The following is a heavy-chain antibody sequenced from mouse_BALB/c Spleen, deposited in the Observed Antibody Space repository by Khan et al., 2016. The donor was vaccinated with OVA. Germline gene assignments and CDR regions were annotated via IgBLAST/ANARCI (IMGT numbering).Heavy chain of an antibody. CDR3: ADHCGNPVGI. CDR2: IDPPNDDS. Sequence: VRLQQSGAELVKPGASVKLSCSASGFNFTDTYIHWMKQRPEQGLEWIGRIDPPNDDSKYGPKFQAKATLTADTSSNTAYLPPDSLTCEVTAVDYCADHCGNPVGIWGQGTLVSVS. V-gene: IGHV14-3*02. CDR1: GFNFTDTY. J-gene: IGHJ3*01. D-gene: IGHD2-1*01.